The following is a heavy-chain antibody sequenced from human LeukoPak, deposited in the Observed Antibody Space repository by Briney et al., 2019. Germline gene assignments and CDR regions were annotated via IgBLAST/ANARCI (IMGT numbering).Heavy chain of an antibody. CDR3: ASGYYYDSSGYYQGGAFDY. CDR1: GYTFTSYY. Sequence: ASVKVSCKASGYTFTSYYMHWVRQAPGQGLEWMGIINPSGGSTSYAQKFQGRVTMTRDMSTSTVYMELSSLRSEDTAVYYCASGYYYDSSGYYQGGAFDYWGQGTLVTVSS. J-gene: IGHJ4*02. V-gene: IGHV1-46*01. CDR2: INPSGGST. D-gene: IGHD3-22*01.